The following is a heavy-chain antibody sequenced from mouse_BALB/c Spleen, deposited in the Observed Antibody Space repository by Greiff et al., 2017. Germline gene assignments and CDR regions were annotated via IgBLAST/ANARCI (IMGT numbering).Heavy chain of an antibody. J-gene: IGHJ3*01. V-gene: IGHV5-6-3*01. Sequence: EVQLVESGGGLVHSGGSLKLSCAASGFTFSSYGMSWVRQTPDKRLELVATINSNGGSTYYPDSVKGRFTISRDNAKNTLYLQMSSLKSEDTAMYYCARGAARASWFAYWGQGTLVTVSA. CDR1: GFTFSSYG. CDR3: ARGAARASWFAY. D-gene: IGHD3-1*01. CDR2: INSNGGST.